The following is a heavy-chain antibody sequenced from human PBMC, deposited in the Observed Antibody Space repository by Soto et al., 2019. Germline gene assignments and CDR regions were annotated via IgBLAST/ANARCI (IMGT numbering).Heavy chain of an antibody. CDR1: GFTFGYYD. CDR2: ISSRSDYI. J-gene: IGHJ3*02. D-gene: IGHD3-10*01. Sequence: EVQLVESGGGLVKPGGSLRLSCEASGFTFGYYDMNWVRQAPGKGLEWVASISSRSDYIYYADSVKGRFTVSRDNAKNSLYLHMNSLRAEATAVYYCARTIPGVTDGFDIWGQGTMVTVSS. V-gene: IGHV3-21*01. CDR3: ARTIPGVTDGFDI.